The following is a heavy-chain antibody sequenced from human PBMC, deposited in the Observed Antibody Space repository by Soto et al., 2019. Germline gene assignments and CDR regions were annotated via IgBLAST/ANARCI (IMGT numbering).Heavy chain of an antibody. CDR2: ISAHNDNT. CDR3: ARGRYGDY. D-gene: IGHD1-1*01. Sequence: QVHLVQSGAEVRKPGASVKVSCKGSGYTFTSYGIAWVRQAPGQGLEWTGWISAHNDNTNYAQKVQGRVTVTRDTSTSTAYMELRNLRSDDTAVDYCARGRYGDYWGQGALVTVSS. V-gene: IGHV1-18*01. J-gene: IGHJ4*02. CDR1: GYTFTSYG.